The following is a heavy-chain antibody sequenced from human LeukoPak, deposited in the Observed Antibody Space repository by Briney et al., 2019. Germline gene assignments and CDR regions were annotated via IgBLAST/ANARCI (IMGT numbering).Heavy chain of an antibody. J-gene: IGHJ5*02. CDR2: IYYSGST. CDR3: ARVGVTEYNWFDP. CDR1: GGSISSYY. V-gene: IGHV4-59*12. Sequence: SETLSLTCTVSGGSISSYYWSWIRQPPGKGLESIGYIYYSGSTNYNPSLKSRVTMSVDTSKNQFSLKLSSVTAADTAVYYCARVGVTEYNWFDPWGQGTLVTVSS.